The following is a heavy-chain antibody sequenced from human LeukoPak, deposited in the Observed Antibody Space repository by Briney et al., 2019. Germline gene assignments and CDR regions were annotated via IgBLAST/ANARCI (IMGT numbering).Heavy chain of an antibody. CDR3: AKDLFLSSWNFFDY. D-gene: IGHD6-13*01. J-gene: IGHJ4*02. CDR2: ISGSGGST. Sequence: PGGSLRLSYAASGFTFSSYGMSWVRQAPGKGLEWVAAISGSGGSTYYADSVKGRFTIFRDNSKNTLYLQMNSLRAEDTAVYYCAKDLFLSSWNFFDYWGQGTLVTVSS. CDR1: GFTFSSYG. V-gene: IGHV3-23*01.